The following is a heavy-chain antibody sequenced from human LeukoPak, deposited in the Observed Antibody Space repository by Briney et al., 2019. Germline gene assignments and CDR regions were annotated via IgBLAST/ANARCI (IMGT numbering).Heavy chain of an antibody. CDR3: AKGLPLGKYYDILTGYYNDDY. Sequence: PGGSLRLSCAASGFTFSTYSMNWVRQAPGKGLEWVSYISSSSSTIYYADSMKGRFTISRDYAKNSLYLQMNSLRAEDTAVYYCAKGLPLGKYYDILTGYYNDDYWGQGTLVTVSS. CDR2: ISSSSSTI. J-gene: IGHJ4*02. CDR1: GFTFSTYS. D-gene: IGHD3-9*01. V-gene: IGHV3-48*01.